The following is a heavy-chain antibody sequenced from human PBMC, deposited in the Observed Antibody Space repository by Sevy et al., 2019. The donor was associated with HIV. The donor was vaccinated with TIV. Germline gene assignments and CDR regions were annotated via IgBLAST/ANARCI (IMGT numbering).Heavy chain of an antibody. CDR1: GGSISSYY. J-gene: IGHJ5*02. Sequence: SETLSLTCTVSGGSISSYYWSWIRQPPGKGLEWVGYIYYSGSTNYNPSLKSRVTISVDTSKNQCSLKLSSVTTADTAVYYCARHGPMIVENWFDPWGQGTLVTVSS. D-gene: IGHD3-22*01. CDR3: ARHGPMIVENWFDP. V-gene: IGHV4-59*08. CDR2: IYYSGST.